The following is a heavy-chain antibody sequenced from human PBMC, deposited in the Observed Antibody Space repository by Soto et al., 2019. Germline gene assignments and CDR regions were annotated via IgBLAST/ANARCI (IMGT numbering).Heavy chain of an antibody. Sequence: QVQLVQSGAEVKKPGSSLKVSCKTSGVTFSTSGISWVRQGPGQGLEWMGGIIPLFGTPKYARKFQGRVSITADDSATTTNLKLHGLSYDDAAIYYCARVYPSICNCGNCYRLASSLDSGGQGPQVGVSS. D-gene: IGHD2-15*01. CDR2: IIPLFGTP. CDR1: GVTFSTSG. J-gene: IGHJ5*01. V-gene: IGHV1-69*01. CDR3: ARVYPSICNCGNCYRLASSLDS.